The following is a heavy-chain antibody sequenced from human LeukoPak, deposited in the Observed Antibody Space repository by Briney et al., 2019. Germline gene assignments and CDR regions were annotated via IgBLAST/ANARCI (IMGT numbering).Heavy chain of an antibody. CDR3: ARGHYYDSSGPTHAFDI. Sequence: SETLSLTCTVSGGSISSYSWSWIRQPPGKGLEWIGYIYYSGSTNYNPSLKSRVTISVDTSKNQFSLKLSSVTAADTAVYYCARGHYYDSSGPTHAFDIWGQGTMVTVSS. V-gene: IGHV4-59*12. D-gene: IGHD3-22*01. CDR2: IYYSGST. J-gene: IGHJ3*02. CDR1: GGSISSYS.